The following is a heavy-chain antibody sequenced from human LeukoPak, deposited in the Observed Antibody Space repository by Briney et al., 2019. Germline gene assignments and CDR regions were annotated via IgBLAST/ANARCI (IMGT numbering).Heavy chain of an antibody. Sequence: GRSLRLFCAASGFSFADYAMHWVRQAPGKGLEWVSGISRNSGTIVYADSVRGRFTISRDNAKNSLSLQVDSLRPEDTALYYCVKKGDTFDMWGQGTMVTVSS. J-gene: IGHJ3*02. V-gene: IGHV3-9*01. CDR3: VKKGDTFDM. CDR1: GFSFADYA. CDR2: ISRNSGTI.